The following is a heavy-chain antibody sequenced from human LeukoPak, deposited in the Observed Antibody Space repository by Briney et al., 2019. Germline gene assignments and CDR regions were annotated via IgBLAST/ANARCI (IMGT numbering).Heavy chain of an antibody. Sequence: GASVKVSCKASGYTFTSYVIHWVRQAPGQRLEWMGWINAGNGNTKYSQEFQDRVTITRDTSASTAYMELSSLRSEDMAVYYCGRARYETRIWPKSRYDYYHYMDVWGKGTTVTVSS. V-gene: IGHV1-3*03. CDR1: GYTFTSYV. D-gene: IGHD1-14*01. CDR3: GRARYETRIWPKSRYDYYHYMDV. CDR2: INAGNGNT. J-gene: IGHJ6*03.